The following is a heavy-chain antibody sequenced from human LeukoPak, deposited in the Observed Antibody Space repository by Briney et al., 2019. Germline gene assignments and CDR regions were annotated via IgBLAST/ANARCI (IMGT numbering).Heavy chain of an antibody. J-gene: IGHJ3*02. CDR1: GGSISSGSYY. CDR2: IYTSGST. CDR3: ARVSDYVWGSYRSDI. V-gene: IGHV4-61*02. D-gene: IGHD3-16*02. Sequence: SETLSLTCTVSGGSISSGSYYWSWIRQPAGKGLEWIGRIYTSGSTNYNPSLKSRVTISVDTSKKQFSLKLSSVTAADTAVYYCARVSDYVWGSYRSDIWGQGTMVTVSS.